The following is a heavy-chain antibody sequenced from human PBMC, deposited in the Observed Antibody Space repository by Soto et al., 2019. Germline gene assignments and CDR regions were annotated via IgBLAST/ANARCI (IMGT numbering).Heavy chain of an antibody. Sequence: GGSLRLSCAASGFTFSSYAMHWVRQAPGKGLEWVAVISYDGSNKYYADSVKGRFTISRDNSKNTLYLQMNSLRAEDTAVYYCARLKVRGVIGFYYYYYYGMDVWGQGTTVTVSS. D-gene: IGHD3-10*01. CDR3: ARLKVRGVIGFYYYYYYGMDV. V-gene: IGHV3-30-3*01. J-gene: IGHJ6*02. CDR1: GFTFSSYA. CDR2: ISYDGSNK.